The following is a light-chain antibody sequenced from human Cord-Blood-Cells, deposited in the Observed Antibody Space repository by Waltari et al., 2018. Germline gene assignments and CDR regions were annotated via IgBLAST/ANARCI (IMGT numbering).Light chain of an antibody. V-gene: IGKV3-11*01. Sequence: EIVLTQSPATLSLSPGERATLYCRASQSVSSYLAWYQQKPGQAPRLLNYDASNRATGIPARFSGSGSGTDFTLTISSLEPEDFAVYYCQQRSNWPTFGGGTKVEIK. CDR1: QSVSSY. J-gene: IGKJ4*01. CDR2: DAS. CDR3: QQRSNWPT.